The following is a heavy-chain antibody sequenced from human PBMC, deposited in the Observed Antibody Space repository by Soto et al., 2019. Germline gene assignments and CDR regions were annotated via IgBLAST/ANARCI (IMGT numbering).Heavy chain of an antibody. CDR1: GVSISSGGYS. Sequence: QLQLQESGSGLVKPSQTLSLTCAVSGVSISSGGYSWSWIRQPPGKGLEWIGYMYHSGSTYYNPSLKCRVTISVDRSKNQFSLNLSSVTAADTVMYYCARANDDFWRALDYWGQGTVVTVSS. V-gene: IGHV4-30-2*01. CDR3: ARANDDFWRALDY. D-gene: IGHD3-3*01. J-gene: IGHJ4*02. CDR2: MYHSGST.